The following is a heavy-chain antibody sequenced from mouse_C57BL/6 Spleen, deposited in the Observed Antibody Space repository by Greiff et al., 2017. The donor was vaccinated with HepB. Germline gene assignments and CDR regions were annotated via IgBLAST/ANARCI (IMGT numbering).Heavy chain of an antibody. V-gene: IGHV14-4*01. J-gene: IGHJ3*01. D-gene: IGHD1-1*01. CDR3: TTYYGSSPAY. CDR2: IDPENGDT. CDR1: GFNIKDDY. Sequence: EVQLQQSGAELVRPGASVKLSCTASGFNIKDDYMHWVKQRPEQGLEWIGWIDPENGDTEYASKFQGKATITADTSSNTAYLQLSSLTSEDTAVYYLTTYYGSSPAYWGQGTLVTVSA.